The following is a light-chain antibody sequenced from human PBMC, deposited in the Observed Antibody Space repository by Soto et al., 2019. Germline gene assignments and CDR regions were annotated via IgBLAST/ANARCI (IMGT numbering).Light chain of an antibody. V-gene: IGKV1-5*03. CDR1: QSVSTW. CDR3: QQYNSYPLT. J-gene: IGKJ4*01. CDR2: KAS. Sequence: DVQMTQSPSTLSASVGDRVTITCRASQSVSTWLAWYQQKPGKAPNLLIYKASSLESGVPSRFSGSRSGTEFILTISSLQPDDFATYYCQQYNSYPLTFGGGTKVEIK.